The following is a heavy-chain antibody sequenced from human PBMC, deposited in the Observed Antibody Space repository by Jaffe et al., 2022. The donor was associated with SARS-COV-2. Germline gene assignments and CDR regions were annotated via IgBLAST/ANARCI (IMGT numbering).Heavy chain of an antibody. CDR2: ISFSSSAK. CDR1: GFTFSTYD. V-gene: IGHV3-48*01. J-gene: IGHJ4*02. Sequence: EVQLVESGGGLVQPGGSLRLSCAASGFTFSTYDMNWVRQAPGKGLEWISYISFSSSAKYYADSVKGRFTISRDNAKNSLFLQMSSLRAEDTALYYCASAWSGYYFNSWGQGTQVTVSS. D-gene: IGHD3-3*01. CDR3: ASAWSGYYFNS.